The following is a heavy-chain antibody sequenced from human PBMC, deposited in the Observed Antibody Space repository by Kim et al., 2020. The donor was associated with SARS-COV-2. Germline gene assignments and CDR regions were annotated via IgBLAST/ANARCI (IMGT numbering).Heavy chain of an antibody. V-gene: IGHV3-74*01. CDR3: SRGGWSGYPSPVGMDV. J-gene: IGHJ6*03. D-gene: IGHD3-3*01. Sequence: SVKGRFTISRANAKNTLYLQMNSLRAEDTAVYYCSRGGWSGYPSPVGMDVWGKGTTVTVSS.